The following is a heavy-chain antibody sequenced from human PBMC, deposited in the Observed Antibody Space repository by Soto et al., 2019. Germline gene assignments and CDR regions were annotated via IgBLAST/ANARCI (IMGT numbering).Heavy chain of an antibody. CDR2: ISYDGSNK. V-gene: IGHV3-30*03. D-gene: IGHD3-22*01. J-gene: IGHJ1*01. Sequence: QVQLVESGGGVVQPGRSLRLSCAASGFTFSSYGMHWVRQAPGKGLEWVAVISYDGSNKYYADSVKGRFTISRDNSKNTLYRQMNSLRDEDTAVYYCARDYYYDSSGYYRKYFQHWGQGTLVTVSS. CDR3: ARDYYYDSSGYYRKYFQH. CDR1: GFTFSSYG.